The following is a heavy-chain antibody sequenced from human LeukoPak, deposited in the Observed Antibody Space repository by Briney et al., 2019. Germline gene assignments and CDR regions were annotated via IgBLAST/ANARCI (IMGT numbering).Heavy chain of an antibody. J-gene: IGHJ6*03. Sequence: SETLSLTCTVSGGSISSYYWSWIRQPPGKGLEWIGYIHFSGSTSYNPSLKSRVTISVDTSKNQFSLKLSSVTAADTAVYYCARLSGGSYYYYYYMDVWGKGTTVTVSS. D-gene: IGHD1-26*01. V-gene: IGHV4-59*01. CDR1: GGSISSYY. CDR3: ARLSGGSYYYYYYMDV. CDR2: IHFSGST.